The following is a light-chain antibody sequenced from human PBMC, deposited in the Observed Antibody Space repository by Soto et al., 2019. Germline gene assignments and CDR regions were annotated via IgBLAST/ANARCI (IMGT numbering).Light chain of an antibody. Sequence: QLVLTQPPSTSGTPGQRVTISCSGSSSNIGSTYVYWFQQLPGTAPKLLIYKDNQRPSGVPDRFSGSKSGTSASLAISGLRSEDEADYYCAAWDDSLSGRVFGGGTKLTVL. V-gene: IGLV1-47*01. CDR2: KDN. CDR3: AAWDDSLSGRV. CDR1: SSNIGSTY. J-gene: IGLJ3*02.